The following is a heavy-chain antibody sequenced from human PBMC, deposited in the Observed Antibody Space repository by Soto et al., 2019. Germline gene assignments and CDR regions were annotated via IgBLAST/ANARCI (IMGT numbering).Heavy chain of an antibody. J-gene: IGHJ5*02. CDR1: GGSISSGDYY. CDR3: ASRDCSSTSCSAPWFDP. Sequence: QVQLQESGPGLVKPSQTLSLTCTVSGGSISSGDYYWSWIRQPPGKGLEWIGYIYYSGSTYYNPSLKSRVTISVDTSKNQFSLKMSSVTAADTAVYYCASRDCSSTSCSAPWFDPWGQGTMVTVSS. V-gene: IGHV4-30-4*01. D-gene: IGHD2-2*01. CDR2: IYYSGST.